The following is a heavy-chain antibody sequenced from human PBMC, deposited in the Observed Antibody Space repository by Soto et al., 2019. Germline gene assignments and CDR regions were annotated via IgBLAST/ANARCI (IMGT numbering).Heavy chain of an antibody. CDR1: GGTFSSYA. J-gene: IGHJ5*02. Sequence: QVQLVQSGAEVKKPGSSVKVSCKASGGTFSSYAISWVRQAPGQGLEWMGGIIPIFGTANYAQKFQGRVTITADESTSTAYMELSSLRSEDTAVHYCAREAGRSPYDYVWGSYRGNWFDPWGQGTLVTVSS. CDR3: AREAGRSPYDYVWGSYRGNWFDP. CDR2: IIPIFGTA. V-gene: IGHV1-69*01. D-gene: IGHD3-16*02.